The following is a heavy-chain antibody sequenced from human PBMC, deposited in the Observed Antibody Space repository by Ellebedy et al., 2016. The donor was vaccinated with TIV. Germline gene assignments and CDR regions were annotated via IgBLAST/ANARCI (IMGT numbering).Heavy chain of an antibody. D-gene: IGHD3-16*01. V-gene: IGHV3-30-3*01. CDR1: GFTFTSYA. J-gene: IGHJ3*01. CDR3: ARAQFPGDFWGDASNV. Sequence: PGGSLRLSCSASGFTFTSYAIHWVRQAPGREPEWVSVISFDENKKYYSDSVSGRFSISRDNSNNILYLQMDDLRLEDTAVYFCARAQFPGDFWGDASNVWGPGTMVTVSS. CDR2: ISFDENKK.